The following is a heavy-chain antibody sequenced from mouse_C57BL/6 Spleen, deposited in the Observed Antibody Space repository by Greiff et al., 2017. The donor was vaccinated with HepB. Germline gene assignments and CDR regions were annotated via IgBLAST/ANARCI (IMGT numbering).Heavy chain of an antibody. V-gene: IGHV10-1*01. CDR1: GFSFNTYA. J-gene: IGHJ2*01. CDR3: VRQGSNYGFDY. CDR2: IRSKSNNYAT. D-gene: IGHD2-5*01. Sequence: EVKVVESGGGLVQPKGSLKLSCAASGFSFNTYAMNWVRQAPGKGLEWVARIRSKSNNYATYYADSVKDRFTISRDDSESMLYLQMNNLKTEDTAMYYCVRQGSNYGFDYWGQGTTLTVSS.